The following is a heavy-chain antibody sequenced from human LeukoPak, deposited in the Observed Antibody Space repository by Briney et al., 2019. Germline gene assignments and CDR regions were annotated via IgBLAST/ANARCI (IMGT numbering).Heavy chain of an antibody. CDR2: IYAGDSET. CDR1: GYSFTSYW. J-gene: IGHJ5*02. V-gene: IGHV5-51*01. CDR3: ARRDLTECSGGSYCSSNWFDP. D-gene: IGHD2-15*01. Sequence: GESLKISCRGSGYSFTSYWIGWVRQMPGKGLEWMGIIYAGDSETRYSPSFQGQVTISADKSISTAYLQWSSLKASDTAMYYCARRDLTECSGGSYCSSNWFDPWGQGTLVTVSS.